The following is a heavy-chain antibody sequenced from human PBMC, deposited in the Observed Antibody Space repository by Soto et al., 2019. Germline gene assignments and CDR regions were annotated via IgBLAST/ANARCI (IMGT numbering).Heavy chain of an antibody. CDR2: IYYSGST. Sequence: QVQLQESGPGLVKPSETLSLTCTVSGGSISSYYWSWIRQPPGKGLEWIGYIYYSGSTNYNPSLKSRVTISVDTSKNQFSLKLSSVTAADTAVYYCARDHGVYYGSGRGGAFDIWGQWTMVTVSS. D-gene: IGHD3-10*01. J-gene: IGHJ3*02. CDR3: ARDHGVYYGSGRGGAFDI. CDR1: GGSISSYY. V-gene: IGHV4-59*01.